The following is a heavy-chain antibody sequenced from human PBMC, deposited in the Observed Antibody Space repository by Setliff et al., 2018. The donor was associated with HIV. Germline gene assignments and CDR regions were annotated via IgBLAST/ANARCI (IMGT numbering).Heavy chain of an antibody. Sequence: SETLSLTCTVSGDSISGDFYWGWIRQPPGKGLEWIASIYHSGNTYYMPSLQSRVTISVDMSKNQFSLKLNSVTAADTAVYYCARGEACGGGCHYAFELWGRGTMVTVSS. CDR3: ARGEACGGGCHYAFEL. CDR1: GDSISGDFY. D-gene: IGHD2-21*02. J-gene: IGHJ3*01. CDR2: IYHSGNT. V-gene: IGHV4-38-2*02.